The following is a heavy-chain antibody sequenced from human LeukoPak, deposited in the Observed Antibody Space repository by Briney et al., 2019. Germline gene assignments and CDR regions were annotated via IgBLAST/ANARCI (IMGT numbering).Heavy chain of an antibody. Sequence: SETLSLTCTVSGVFFSSASYYWSWIRQPPGKGLEWIGEINHSGSTNYNPSLKSRVTISVDTSKNQFSLKLSSVTAADTAVYYCARGFYDSSGYLYPVDYWGQGTLVTVSS. J-gene: IGHJ4*02. CDR1: GVFFSSASYY. CDR2: INHSGST. V-gene: IGHV4-34*01. D-gene: IGHD3-22*01. CDR3: ARGFYDSSGYLYPVDY.